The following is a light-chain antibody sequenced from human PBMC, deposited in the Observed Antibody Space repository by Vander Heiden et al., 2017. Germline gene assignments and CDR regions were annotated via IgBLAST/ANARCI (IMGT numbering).Light chain of an antibody. CDR2: KDS. Sequence: SYALSQPPSVPVSSGRTARITCSGDAMPNQYAYWYQQKPGQAPVLVIYKDSGRPSGIPERFSGSSSGTTVTLTISGVQAEDESDYYCQSADSSGTWVFGGGTKLTVL. CDR3: QSADSSGTWV. V-gene: IGLV3-25*03. CDR1: AMPNQY. J-gene: IGLJ3*02.